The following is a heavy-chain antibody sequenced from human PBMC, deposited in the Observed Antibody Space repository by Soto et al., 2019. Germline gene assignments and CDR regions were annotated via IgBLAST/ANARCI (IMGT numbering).Heavy chain of an antibody. CDR2: ISYDGSNE. V-gene: IGHV3-30*18. Sequence: VQLVKSGGGVVQPGGSLRLSCAASGFIFSTYGMHWVRQVPGKGLEWVAHISYDGSNEHYADSVKGRFTVSRDNAKNTLSLQLTSLRSEDTAVYYCTKEYIVGTTWGYFESWGQGTLVTVSS. D-gene: IGHD1-26*01. J-gene: IGHJ4*02. CDR1: GFIFSTYG. CDR3: TKEYIVGTTWGYFES.